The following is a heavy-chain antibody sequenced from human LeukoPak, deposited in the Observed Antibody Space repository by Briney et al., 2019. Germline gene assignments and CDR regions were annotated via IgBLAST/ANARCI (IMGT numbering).Heavy chain of an antibody. Sequence: ASVKVSCKVSGYTLTELSMHWVRQAPGKGLEWMGGFDPEDGETIYAQKFQGRVTMTEDTSTDTAYMELNSLRAEDTAMYYCASHRRSADGDPNLDVYWGQGTLVTVSS. CDR3: ASHRRSADGDPNLDVY. CDR1: GYTLTELS. D-gene: IGHD6-13*01. V-gene: IGHV1-24*01. J-gene: IGHJ4*02. CDR2: FDPEDGET.